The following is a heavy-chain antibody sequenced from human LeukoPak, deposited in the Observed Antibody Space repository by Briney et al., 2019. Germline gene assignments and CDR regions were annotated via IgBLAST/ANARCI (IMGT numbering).Heavy chain of an antibody. Sequence: QAGGSLRLSCAAFGIAFDKNAMSWVRQAPGKGLEWVSTISHSGGATHYADSVKGRFTISRDNSKNTVSLQMSSLRVEDTAVYYCANFKGKDGIKDHFDYWGQGTLVTVSS. V-gene: IGHV3-23*01. J-gene: IGHJ4*02. CDR1: GIAFDKNA. CDR2: ISHSGGAT. CDR3: ANFKGKDGIKDHFDY. D-gene: IGHD5-24*01.